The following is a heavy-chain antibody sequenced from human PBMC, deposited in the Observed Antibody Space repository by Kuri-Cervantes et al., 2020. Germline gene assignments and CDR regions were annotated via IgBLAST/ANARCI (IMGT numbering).Heavy chain of an antibody. CDR2: ISGTSGYI. V-gene: IGHV3-21*01. CDR1: GFTFSSYS. D-gene: IGHD1-1*01. J-gene: IGHJ4*02. CDR3: ARGYSQGGY. Sequence: GESLKISCAASGFTFSSYSMNWVRQAPGKGLEWVSSISGTSGYIYYADSVKGRFTISRDNANNSLYLQMNSLRAEDTAVYYCARGYSQGGYWGQGTLVTVS.